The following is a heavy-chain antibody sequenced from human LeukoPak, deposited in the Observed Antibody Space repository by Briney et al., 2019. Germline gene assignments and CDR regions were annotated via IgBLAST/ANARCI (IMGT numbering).Heavy chain of an antibody. CDR3: AKVMGSYDSSGYPDY. V-gene: IGHV3-30*18. Sequence: PGRYLRLSCAASGFTFSSFGMHWVRQAPGKGLEWVAGISYDGSNKYYADSVKGRFTISRDNTTHTLYLQMNSLRAEDTAVYYCAKVMGSYDSSGYPDYWGQGTLVTVSS. CDR1: GFTFSSFG. CDR2: ISYDGSNK. D-gene: IGHD3-22*01. J-gene: IGHJ4*02.